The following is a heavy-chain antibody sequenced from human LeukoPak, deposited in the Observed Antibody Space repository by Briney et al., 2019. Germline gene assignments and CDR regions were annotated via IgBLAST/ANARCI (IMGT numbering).Heavy chain of an antibody. V-gene: IGHV4-34*01. CDR3: ARGNILTGYCFDF. J-gene: IGHJ4*02. CDR2: IHYTGAT. Sequence: SETLSLICAVYGGSITGYYWSWIRPTPGRGLEWVGEIHYTGATSYNPSLKSRATISTDTSKNQFSLRLSSVTAADTAVYYCARGNILTGYCFDFWGQGALVTVSS. CDR1: GGSITGYY. D-gene: IGHD3-9*01.